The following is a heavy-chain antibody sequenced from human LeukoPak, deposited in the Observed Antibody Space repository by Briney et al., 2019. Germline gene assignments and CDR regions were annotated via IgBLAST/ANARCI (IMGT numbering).Heavy chain of an antibody. CDR1: RFTFSSHG. Sequence: PGGSLRLSCVASRFTFSSHGMHWVRQAPGKGLEWVSGIRYDASNKYYADSVKGRFTISRDNSKNTLYLQMNSLRAEDTAVYYCARWGDNKILDYWGQGALVTVSS. V-gene: IGHV3-33*01. J-gene: IGHJ4*02. CDR3: ARWGDNKILDY. CDR2: IRYDASNK. D-gene: IGHD3-16*01.